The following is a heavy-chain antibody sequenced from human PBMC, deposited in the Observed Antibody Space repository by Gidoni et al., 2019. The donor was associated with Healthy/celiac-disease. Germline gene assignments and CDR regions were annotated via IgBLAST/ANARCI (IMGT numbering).Heavy chain of an antibody. D-gene: IGHD2-21*02. CDR1: GGPISSSNW. CDR3: ARDNTARVVVTRKRYFDY. Sequence: QVQLQESGPGLVKPSGTLSLTCAVPGGPISSSNWWSWVRQPPGKGLEWIGEIYHSGSTNYNPSLKSRVTISVDKSKNQFSLKLSSVTAADTAVYYCARDNTARVVVTRKRYFDYWGQGTLVTVSS. V-gene: IGHV4-4*02. CDR2: IYHSGST. J-gene: IGHJ4*02.